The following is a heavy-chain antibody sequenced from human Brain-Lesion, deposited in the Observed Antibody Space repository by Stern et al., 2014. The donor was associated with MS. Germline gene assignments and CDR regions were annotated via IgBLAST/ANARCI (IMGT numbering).Heavy chain of an antibody. CDR1: GYTFSSYD. CDR3: ARAVRNQLLSEY. D-gene: IGHD2-2*01. CDR2: MNPCSGNT. J-gene: IGHJ4*02. V-gene: IGHV1-8*01. Sequence: QMQLVQSGAEVKKPGASVKVSCKASGYTFSSYDITWVRQASGQGLEWMGWMNPCSGNTGYAQKFKGRVSMTSDPSISTVYMELTSLTSDDTAVYFCARAVRNQLLSEYWGQGTLVTVSS.